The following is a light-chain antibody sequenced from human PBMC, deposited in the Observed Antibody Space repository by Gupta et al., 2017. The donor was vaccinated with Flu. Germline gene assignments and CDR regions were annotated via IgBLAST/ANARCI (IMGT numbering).Light chain of an antibody. Sequence: QSVLTQPPSVSGAPGQRVTISCTGSSSNIGTVYDVHWYQQLPGTAPKLLIYRNNNRPSGVPDRFSGSKSGTSASLAITGLQAGDEADYYCQSEDRSRSGRVFGGGTKRTVL. V-gene: IGLV1-40*01. CDR3: QSEDRSRSGRV. CDR2: RNN. J-gene: IGLJ3*02. CDR1: SSNIGTVYD.